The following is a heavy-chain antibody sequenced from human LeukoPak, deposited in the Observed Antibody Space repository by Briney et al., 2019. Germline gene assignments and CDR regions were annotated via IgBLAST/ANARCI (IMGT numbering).Heavy chain of an antibody. CDR2: ISSSGSTI. CDR1: GFTFSSYE. CDR3: ARGGSGYSYGYDY. J-gene: IGHJ4*02. D-gene: IGHD5-18*01. Sequence: PGGSLRLSCAASGFTFSSYEMNWVRQAPGKGLEWVSYISSSGSTIYYADSVKGRFTISRDNAKNSLYLQMNSLRAEDTAVYYCARGGSGYSYGYDYWGQGTLVTVSS. V-gene: IGHV3-48*03.